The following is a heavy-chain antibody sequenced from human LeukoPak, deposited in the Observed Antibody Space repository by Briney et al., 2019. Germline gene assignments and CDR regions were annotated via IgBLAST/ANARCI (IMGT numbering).Heavy chain of an antibody. D-gene: IGHD1-26*01. V-gene: IGHV3-23*01. CDR3: AKDRFASGDFDY. CDR1: GFTFSSYA. J-gene: IGHJ4*02. CDR2: ISGSGGRT. Sequence: GGSLRLSCAASGFTFSSYAMSWVRQPPGKGLEWVSAISGSGGRTYYADSVKGRFTISRDNSKNTLYLQMNSLRAEDTAVYYCAKDRFASGDFDYWGQGTLVTVSS.